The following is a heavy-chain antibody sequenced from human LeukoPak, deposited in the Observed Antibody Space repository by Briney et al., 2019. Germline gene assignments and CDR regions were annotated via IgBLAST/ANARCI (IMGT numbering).Heavy chain of an antibody. D-gene: IGHD3-3*01. CDR2: ISGSGGST. CDR3: AKDNPSITIFGVVIRGSNWFDP. Sequence: GGSLRLSCAASGFTFSSYAMSWVRQAPGKGLEWVSAISGSGGSTYYADSVEGRFTISRDNSKNTLYLQMNSLRAEDTAVYYCAKDNPSITIFGVVIRGSNWFDPWGQGTLVTVSS. V-gene: IGHV3-23*01. J-gene: IGHJ5*02. CDR1: GFTFSSYA.